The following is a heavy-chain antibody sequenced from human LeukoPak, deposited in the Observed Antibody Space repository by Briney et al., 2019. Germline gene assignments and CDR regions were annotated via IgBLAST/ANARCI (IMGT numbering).Heavy chain of an antibody. CDR1: GYSFTSYW. V-gene: IGHV5-51*01. CDR2: IYPGDSDT. D-gene: IGHD3-22*01. CDR3: ARRPDYYDSSGYLDY. J-gene: IGHJ4*02. Sequence: HGESLKISRKASGYSFTSYWIGWVRQMPGKGLEWMGIIYPGDSDTRYSPSFQGQVTISADKSISTAYLQWSSLKASDTAMYYCARRPDYYDSSGYLDYWGQGTLVTVSS.